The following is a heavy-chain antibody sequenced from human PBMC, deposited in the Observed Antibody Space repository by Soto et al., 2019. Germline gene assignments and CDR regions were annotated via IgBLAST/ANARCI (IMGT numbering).Heavy chain of an antibody. CDR2: ISYDGSNK. CDR1: GFTFSSYA. V-gene: IGHV3-30-3*01. D-gene: IGHD5-18*01. J-gene: IGHJ4*02. Sequence: GGSLRLSCAASGFTFSSYAMHWVRQAPGKGLEWVAVISYDGSNKYYADSVKGRFTISRDNSKNTLYLQMNSLRAEDTAVYYCARDLRGYSYTWRSAGDLRNWGQGTLVTVSS. CDR3: ARDLRGYSYTWRSAGDLRN.